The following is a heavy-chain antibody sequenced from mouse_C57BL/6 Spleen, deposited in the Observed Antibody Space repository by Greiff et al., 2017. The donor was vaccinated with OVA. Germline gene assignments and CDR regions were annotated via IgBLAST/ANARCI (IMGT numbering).Heavy chain of an antibody. V-gene: IGHV14-2*01. J-gene: IGHJ2*01. CDR2: IDPEDGVT. CDR1: GFNIKDYY. Sequence: VQLQQSGAELVKPGASVKLSCTASGFNIKDYYMHWVKQRTEQGLEWIGRIDPEDGVTKYAPKFQGKATITADTSSNTAYLQLSSLTSEDTAVYYCAREDDYDAGNYCDYWGQGTTLTVSS. D-gene: IGHD2-4*01. CDR3: AREDDYDAGNYCDY.